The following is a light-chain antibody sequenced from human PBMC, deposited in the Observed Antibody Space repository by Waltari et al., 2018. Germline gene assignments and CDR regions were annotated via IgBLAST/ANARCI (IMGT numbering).Light chain of an antibody. Sequence: DIQMTQSPSSLSASVGDRVTITCRASQSIRSYLNWYQQKPGKAPKLLIYAASVLQSGVPSRFSGRGFGTDFTLTISTLQPEDFATYFCQQSYSTPLTFGGGTKVEIK. CDR3: QQSYSTPLT. J-gene: IGKJ4*01. CDR2: AAS. V-gene: IGKV1-39*01. CDR1: QSIRSY.